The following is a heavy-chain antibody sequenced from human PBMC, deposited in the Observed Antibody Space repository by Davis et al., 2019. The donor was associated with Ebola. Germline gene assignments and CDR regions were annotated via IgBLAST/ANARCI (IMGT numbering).Heavy chain of an antibody. V-gene: IGHV4-39*01. CDR3: ARLGLRGSGWIYYFDY. CDR2: IYYSGST. CDR1: GGSISSSSYY. D-gene: IGHD6-19*01. J-gene: IGHJ4*02. Sequence: PGGSLRLSCTVSGGSISSSSYYWGWIRQPPGKGLEWIGSIYYSGSTYYNPSLKSRVTISVDTSKNQFSLKLSSVTAADTAVYYCARLGLRGSGWIYYFDYWGQGTLVTVSS.